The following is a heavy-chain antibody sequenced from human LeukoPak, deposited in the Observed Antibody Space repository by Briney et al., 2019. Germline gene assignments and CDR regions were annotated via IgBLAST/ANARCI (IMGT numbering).Heavy chain of an antibody. Sequence: PGGSLRLSCAASGFTFRSYAMSWVRQAPGKGLEWVSAISGSGGSTYYADSVKGRFTISRDNSKNTLYLQMNSLRAEDTAVYYCAKDVEGVSQLVEPCFDYWGQGTLVTVSS. J-gene: IGHJ4*02. D-gene: IGHD6-6*01. V-gene: IGHV3-23*01. CDR1: GFTFRSYA. CDR3: AKDVEGVSQLVEPCFDY. CDR2: ISGSGGST.